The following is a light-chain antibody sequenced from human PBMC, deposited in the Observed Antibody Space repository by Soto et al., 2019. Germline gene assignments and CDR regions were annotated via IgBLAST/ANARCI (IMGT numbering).Light chain of an antibody. V-gene: IGKV1-5*03. CDR2: QAS. CDR1: QSISSY. Sequence: DIQMTQSPSTLSASVGDRVTITCRASQSISSYLAWYQQKPGKAPNLLIYQASTLESGVPSRFSGRGSGTEFTLTISSLQPDDFATYYCQQFYSYSRTFGPGTKVEVK. CDR3: QQFYSYSRT. J-gene: IGKJ1*01.